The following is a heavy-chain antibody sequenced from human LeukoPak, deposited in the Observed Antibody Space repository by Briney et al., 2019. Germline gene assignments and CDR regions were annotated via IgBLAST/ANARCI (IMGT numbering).Heavy chain of an antibody. CDR1: GDSVSSNSVA. Sequence: SQTLSLTCAISGDSVSSNSVAWNWIRQSPSRGLEWLGRTYYRSKWYNDYAGSVKSRIAINPDTSKNQFSLQLNSVTPEDTAVYYCARAATDYYYYMDVWGKGTTVTISS. CDR3: ARAATDYYYYMDV. D-gene: IGHD1-26*01. CDR2: TYYRSKWYN. V-gene: IGHV6-1*01. J-gene: IGHJ6*03.